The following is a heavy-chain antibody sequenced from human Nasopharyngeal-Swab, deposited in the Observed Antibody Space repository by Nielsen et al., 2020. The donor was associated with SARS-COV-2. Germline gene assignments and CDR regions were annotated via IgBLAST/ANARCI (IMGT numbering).Heavy chain of an antibody. V-gene: IGHV4-4*02. D-gene: IGHD2-2*01. Sequence: SCAVSGGSISSSNWWSWVRQPPGKGLEWIGEIYHSGSTNYNPSLKSRVTISVDKSKNQFSLKLSSVTAADTAVYYCARGRGYCSSTSCSYYFDYWGQGTLVTVSS. CDR3: ARGRGYCSSTSCSYYFDY. J-gene: IGHJ4*02. CDR2: IYHSGST. CDR1: GGSISSSNW.